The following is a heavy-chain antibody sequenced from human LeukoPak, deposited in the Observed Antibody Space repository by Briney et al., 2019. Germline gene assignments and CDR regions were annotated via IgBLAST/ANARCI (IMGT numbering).Heavy chain of an antibody. CDR2: IIPIFGTA. D-gene: IGHD3-10*01. V-gene: IGHV1-69*06. CDR3: ARGGGGAMLRGVIPNWFDP. Sequence: SVKVSCKGSEGTFSSYAISWVRQAPGQGLEWMGGIIPIFGTANYAQNFQGRVAITADKSTSTAYMELSSLRSEDTAVYYCARGGGGAMLRGVIPNWFDPWGQGTLVTVSS. J-gene: IGHJ5*02. CDR1: EGTFSSYA.